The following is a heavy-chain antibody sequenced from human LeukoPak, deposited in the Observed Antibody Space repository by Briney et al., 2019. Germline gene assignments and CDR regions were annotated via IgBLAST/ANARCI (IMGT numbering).Heavy chain of an antibody. CDR1: GFTFSSYA. CDR2: ISSNGGST. D-gene: IGHD4-23*01. Sequence: GGSLRLSCAASGFTFSSYAMHWVRQAPGKGLEYVSAISSNGGSTYYADSVKGRFTISRDNSKNTLYLQMGSLRAEDMAVYYCAREMEDGGGFDPWGQGTLVTVSS. V-gene: IGHV3-64*02. CDR3: AREMEDGGGFDP. J-gene: IGHJ5*02.